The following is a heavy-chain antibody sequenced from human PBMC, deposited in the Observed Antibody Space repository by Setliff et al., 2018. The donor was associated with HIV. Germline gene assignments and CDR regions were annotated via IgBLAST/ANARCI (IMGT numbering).Heavy chain of an antibody. J-gene: IGHJ4*02. CDR3: AKEGDRYGLDLDY. CDR1: GYTFSTNA. Sequence: ASVKVSCKASGYTFSTNAIHWVRQAPGQRLEWMGYINAGDDNTRYSQKFQGRVTITRDTSASTAYMELSSLRSEDTAVYYCAKEGDRYGLDLDYWGQGTLVTVSS. V-gene: IGHV1-3*01. D-gene: IGHD5-18*01. CDR2: INAGDDNT.